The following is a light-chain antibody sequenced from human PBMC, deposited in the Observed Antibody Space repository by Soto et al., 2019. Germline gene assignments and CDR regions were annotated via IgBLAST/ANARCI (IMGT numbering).Light chain of an antibody. CDR1: QSVSSN. CDR3: QQYKNWPFT. V-gene: IGKV3-15*01. Sequence: EIVMTQSPATLSVSPGERATLSCRASQSVSSNLAWYQQKPGQAPRLLIYGASTRATGIPARFSGSGSGTEFTLTISSLQSEDFAVYYCQQYKNWPFTFGGGTKVEIK. CDR2: GAS. J-gene: IGKJ4*01.